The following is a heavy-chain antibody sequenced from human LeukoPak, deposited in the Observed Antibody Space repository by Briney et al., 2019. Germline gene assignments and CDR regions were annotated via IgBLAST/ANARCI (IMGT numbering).Heavy chain of an antibody. CDR1: GGSISSYY. V-gene: IGHV4-59*12. J-gene: IGHJ4*02. Sequence: SETLSLTCTVSGGSISSYYWSWIRQPPGKGLEWIGYIYYSGSTNYNPSLKSRVTMSVDTSKNQFSLKLSSVTAADTAVYYCASSGNTVRTPTYPRGVYYFDYWGQGTLVTVSS. D-gene: IGHD3-10*01. CDR3: ASSGNTVRTPTYPRGVYYFDY. CDR2: IYYSGST.